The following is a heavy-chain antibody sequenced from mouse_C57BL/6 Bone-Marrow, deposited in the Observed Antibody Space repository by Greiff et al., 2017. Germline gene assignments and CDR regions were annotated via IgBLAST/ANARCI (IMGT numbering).Heavy chain of an antibody. Sequence: QVQLKESGAELVRPGASVKLSCKASGYTFTDYYINWVKQRPGQGLEWIARIYPGSGNTYYNEKFKGKATLTAEKSSSTAYMQRSSLTSEDSAVYFCARRSGSRGFDYWGQGTTLTVSS. J-gene: IGHJ2*01. CDR3: ARRSGSRGFDY. CDR1: GYTFTDYY. CDR2: IYPGSGNT. D-gene: IGHD1-1*01. V-gene: IGHV1-76*01.